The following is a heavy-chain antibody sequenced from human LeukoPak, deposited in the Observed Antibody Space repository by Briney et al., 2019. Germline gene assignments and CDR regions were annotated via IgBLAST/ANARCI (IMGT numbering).Heavy chain of an antibody. CDR2: IMPLFGTA. CDR1: GGTFNNSA. V-gene: IGHV1-69*05. Sequence: SVKVSCKTSGGTFNNSAISWVRQAPGQGLEWLGGIMPLFGTAGYAQKFQGRVTITKDESTRTVYLELTSLTSDDTAVYYCARXXHXDYX. CDR3: ARXXHXDY. J-gene: IGHJ4*01.